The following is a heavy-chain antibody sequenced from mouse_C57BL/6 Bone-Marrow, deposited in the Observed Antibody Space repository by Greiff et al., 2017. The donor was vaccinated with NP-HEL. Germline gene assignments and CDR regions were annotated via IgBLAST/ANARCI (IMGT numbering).Heavy chain of an antibody. V-gene: IGHV5-16*01. CDR1: GFTFSDYY. CDR2: INYDGSST. Sequence: EVQVVESEGGLVQPGSSMKLSCTASGFTFSDYYMAWVRQVPEKGLEWVANINYDGSSTYYLDSLKSRFIISRDNAKNILYLQMSSLKSEDTATYYCARVDYVWFAYWGQGTLVTVSA. D-gene: IGHD2-4*01. J-gene: IGHJ3*01. CDR3: ARVDYVWFAY.